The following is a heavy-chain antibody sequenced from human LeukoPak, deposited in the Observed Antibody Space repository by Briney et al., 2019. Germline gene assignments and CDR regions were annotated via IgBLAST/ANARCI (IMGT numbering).Heavy chain of an antibody. CDR1: GGSISSYY. CDR2: IYYSGST. V-gene: IGHV4-59*01. D-gene: IGHD5-24*01. J-gene: IGHJ4*02. Sequence: TSETLSLTCTVSGGSISSYYWSWIRQPPGKGLEWIGYIYYSGSTNYNPSLKSRVTISVDTSKNQSSLKLSSVTAADTAVYYCASLDGGDGYNHFDYWGQGTLVTVSS. CDR3: ASLDGGDGYNHFDY.